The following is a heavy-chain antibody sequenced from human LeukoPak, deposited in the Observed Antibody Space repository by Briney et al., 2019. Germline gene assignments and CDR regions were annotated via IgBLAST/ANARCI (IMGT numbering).Heavy chain of an antibody. CDR1: GFTFSFYS. J-gene: IGHJ4*02. V-gene: IGHV3-48*01. D-gene: IGHD2-8*01. CDR2: ISSYSGTI. CDR3: ARDQGGMVSY. Sequence: GGSLRLSCAASGFTFSFYSMNWVRQAPGKGLEWISYISSYSGTIYYADSVKGRFTISRDNAKNSLYLQMNSLRAEDTAVYYCARDQGGMVSYWGQGTLVTVSS.